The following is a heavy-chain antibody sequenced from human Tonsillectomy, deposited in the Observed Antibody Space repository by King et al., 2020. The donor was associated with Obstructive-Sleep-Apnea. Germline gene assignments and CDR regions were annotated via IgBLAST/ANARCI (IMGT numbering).Heavy chain of an antibody. D-gene: IGHD2-21*02. CDR1: GGTFSSYA. Sequence: QLVQSGAEVKKPGSSVKVSCKASGGTFSSYAISWVRQAPGQGLEWMGGIIPIFGTANYAQKFQGRVTITADESTSTAYMELSSLRSEDTAVYYCARVGLINCGGYCYPSLYDAFDIWGQGTMVTVSS. J-gene: IGHJ3*02. V-gene: IGHV1-69*01. CDR3: ARVGLINCGGYCYPSLYDAFDI. CDR2: IIPIFGTA.